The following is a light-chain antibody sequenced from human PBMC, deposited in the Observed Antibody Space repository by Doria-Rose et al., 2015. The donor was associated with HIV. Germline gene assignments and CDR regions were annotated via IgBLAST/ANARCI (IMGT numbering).Light chain of an antibody. J-gene: IGKJ1*01. Sequence: TQSPGTLSLSPGERATLYCRASQSVSSTYVAWYQQKPGQAPSLLIYDGSTRATGIPDRFSASGSGTDFTLTINRLEPEDFALYYCHQYGTSWTFGQGTKVEI. CDR3: HQYGTSWT. CDR1: QSVSSTY. V-gene: IGKV3-20*01. CDR2: DGS.